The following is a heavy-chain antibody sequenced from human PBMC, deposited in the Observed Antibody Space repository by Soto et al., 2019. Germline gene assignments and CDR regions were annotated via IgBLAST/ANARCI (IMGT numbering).Heavy chain of an antibody. Sequence: SETLSLTCAVSGYSIASGYYWACIRQSPGKGLEWIGSIYHAGSVYYNPSLNSRVAVSLDTSKNHFSLKLTSVTAADTAVYYCARTFDYYGMDVWGQGTTVTVSS. CDR3: ARTFDYYGMDV. V-gene: IGHV4-38-2*01. CDR2: IYHAGSV. J-gene: IGHJ6*02. CDR1: GYSIASGYY.